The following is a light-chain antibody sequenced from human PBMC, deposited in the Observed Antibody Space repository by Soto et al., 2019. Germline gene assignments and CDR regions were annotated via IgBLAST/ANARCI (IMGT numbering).Light chain of an antibody. J-gene: IGKJ4*01. CDR1: QGLGVW. CDR2: GAS. Sequence: DIQMPQSPSSVSASVGDRVTITCRASQGLGVWLGWYQQKPGQAPQPLIFGASGLQTGVPSRFSGSGSGTDVTLTISSLQPEDFATYYCQQAYRFPLTFGGGTKVEIK. CDR3: QQAYRFPLT. V-gene: IGKV1-12*01.